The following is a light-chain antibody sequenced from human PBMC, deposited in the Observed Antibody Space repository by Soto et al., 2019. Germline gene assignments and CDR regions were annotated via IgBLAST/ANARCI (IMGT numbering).Light chain of an antibody. CDR1: QSVDSY. Sequence: EIVLTQSPASLSLSPGERATLSCRASQSVDSYLVWYQQKPGQAPRLLLYGASTRATGIPVRFSGSGFGTEFTLTISSLQSEDFAVYYCQQYKNWPLFGQGTRLEIK. J-gene: IGKJ5*01. V-gene: IGKV3-15*01. CDR3: QQYKNWPL. CDR2: GAS.